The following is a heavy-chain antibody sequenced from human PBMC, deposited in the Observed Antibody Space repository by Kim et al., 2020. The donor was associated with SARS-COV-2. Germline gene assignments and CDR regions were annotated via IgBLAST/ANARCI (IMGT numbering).Heavy chain of an antibody. CDR1: GFTFRSYA. CDR3: ARGDATVTGLLNLFDP. CDR2: ISNDGSNQ. J-gene: IGHJ5*02. Sequence: GGSLRLSCAASGFTFRSYAMHWVRQAPGKGLEWVAVISNDGSNQYFADFVKGRFTISRDNSKNTLDLQLNSLRAEDTALYYCARGDATVTGLLNLFDPWGQGTLVTVSS. D-gene: IGHD4-17*01. V-gene: IGHV3-30*04.